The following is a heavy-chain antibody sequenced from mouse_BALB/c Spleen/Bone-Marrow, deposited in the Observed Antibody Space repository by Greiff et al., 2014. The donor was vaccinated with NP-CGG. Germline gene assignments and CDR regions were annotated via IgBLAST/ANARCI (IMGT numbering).Heavy chain of an antibody. V-gene: IGHV1-15*01. CDR1: GYKFTDYE. Sequence: VQVVESGAELVRPGASVTLSCKASGYKFTDYEMHWVKQTPVHGLEWIGSIDPETGGTAYNQNFKGKATLTADRSSTTAYMELRSLTSEDSAVYYCTREGIYFGYDVPMDYWGQGTSVAVSP. D-gene: IGHD2-2*01. CDR2: IDPETGGT. J-gene: IGHJ4*01. CDR3: TREGIYFGYDVPMDY.